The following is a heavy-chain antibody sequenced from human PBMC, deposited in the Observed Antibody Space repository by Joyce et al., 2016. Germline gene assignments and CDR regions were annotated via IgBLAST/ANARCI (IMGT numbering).Heavy chain of an antibody. Sequence: EVQLVESGGGLLQPGGSLRLSCAASGFTFTNYWMHWVRQAPGKVLVWVARFDSDGSGTSYADSVKGRFTISRDNAKNMVYLQMNSLRIEDTAVYYCGSVFEYWGRGALVTVSS. J-gene: IGHJ4*02. CDR2: FDSDGSGT. V-gene: IGHV3-74*01. CDR3: GSVFEY. CDR1: GFTFTNYW.